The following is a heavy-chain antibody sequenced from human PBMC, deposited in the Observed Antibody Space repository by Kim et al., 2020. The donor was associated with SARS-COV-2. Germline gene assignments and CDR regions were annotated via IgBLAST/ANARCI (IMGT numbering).Heavy chain of an antibody. V-gene: IGHV3-49*03. Sequence: GGSLRLSCTASGFTFGDYAMSWFRQAPGKGLEWVGFIRSKAYGGTTEYAASVKGRFTISRDDSKSIAYLQMNSLKTEDTAVYYCTRGRILWFGELLTGGAYGMDVWGQGTTVTVSS. CDR1: GFTFGDYA. CDR3: TRGRILWFGELLTGGAYGMDV. CDR2: IRSKAYGGTT. J-gene: IGHJ6*02. D-gene: IGHD3-10*01.